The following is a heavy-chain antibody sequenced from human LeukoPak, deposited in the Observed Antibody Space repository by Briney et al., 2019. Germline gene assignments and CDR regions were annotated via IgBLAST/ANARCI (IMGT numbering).Heavy chain of an antibody. CDR3: ARVPPYGDYRDAFDI. J-gene: IGHJ3*02. CDR2: INPSGGST. V-gene: IGHV1-46*01. CDR1: GYTFTSYY. D-gene: IGHD4-17*01. Sequence: ASVKVSCKASGYTFTSYYVHWVRQAPGQGLEWMGIINPSGGSTNYAQKFQGRVTMTRDTSTSTVYMELSSLRSEDTAVYYCARVPPYGDYRDAFDIWGQGTLVTVPS.